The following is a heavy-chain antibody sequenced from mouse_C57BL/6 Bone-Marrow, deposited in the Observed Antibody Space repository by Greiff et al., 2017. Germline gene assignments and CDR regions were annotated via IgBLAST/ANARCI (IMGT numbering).Heavy chain of an antibody. J-gene: IGHJ4*01. CDR3: ARWVSGYPRSAMDY. CDR2: IDPSDSYT. CDR1: GYTFTSYW. D-gene: IGHD3-2*02. V-gene: IGHV1-69*01. Sequence: QVQLQQPGAELVMPGASVKLSCKASGYTFTSYWMHWVKQRPGQGLEWMGEIDPSDSYTNYNQKFKGKSTLTVDKSSSTAYMQLSSLTSEDSAVYDCARWVSGYPRSAMDYWGQGTSVTVSS.